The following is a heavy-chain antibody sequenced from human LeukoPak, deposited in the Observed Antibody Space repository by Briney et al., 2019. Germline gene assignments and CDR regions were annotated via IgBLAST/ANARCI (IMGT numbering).Heavy chain of an antibody. CDR2: INLNSGGT. V-gene: IGHV1-2*02. D-gene: IGHD2-15*01. CDR3: ATTGFCTAGSCPAFDS. Sequence: GASVKVSCKASGYTFTGPYVHWVRQAPGQGLEWMGWINLNSGGTQYVQKLQGKVTMTRDTSVNTAYMDLSRLRFDDTAIYYCATTGFCTAGSCPAFDSWGQGTLVTVSS. CDR1: GYTFTGPY. J-gene: IGHJ4*02.